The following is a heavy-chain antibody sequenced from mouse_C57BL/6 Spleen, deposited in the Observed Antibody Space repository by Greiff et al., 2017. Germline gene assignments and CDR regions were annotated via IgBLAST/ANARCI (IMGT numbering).Heavy chain of an antibody. CDR3: AKFMVTTGRVYYAMDY. D-gene: IGHD2-2*01. Sequence: QVQLQQSGPGLVAPSQSLSITCTVSGFSLTSYGVSWVRQPPGKGLEWLGVIWGDGSTNYHSALRSRLSISKDNSKSQVFLKLNSLQTDDTATYYCAKFMVTTGRVYYAMDYWGQGTSVTVSS. V-gene: IGHV2-3*01. CDR1: GFSLTSYG. CDR2: IWGDGST. J-gene: IGHJ4*01.